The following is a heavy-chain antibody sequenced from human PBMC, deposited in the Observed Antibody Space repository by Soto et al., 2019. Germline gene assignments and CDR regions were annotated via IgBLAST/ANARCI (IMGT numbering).Heavy chain of an antibody. Sequence: HPGGSLRLSCAASGFTFSSYSMNWVRQAPGKGLEWVSYISSSSSTIYYADSVKGRFTISRDNAKNSLYLQMNSLRAEDTAAYYCARARDSSSWYRADYWGQGTLVTVSS. CDR1: GFTFSSYS. D-gene: IGHD6-13*01. CDR2: ISSSSSTI. CDR3: ARARDSSSWYRADY. J-gene: IGHJ4*02. V-gene: IGHV3-48*01.